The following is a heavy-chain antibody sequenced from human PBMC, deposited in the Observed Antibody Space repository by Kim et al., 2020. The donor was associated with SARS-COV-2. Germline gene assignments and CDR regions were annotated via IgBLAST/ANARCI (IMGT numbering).Heavy chain of an antibody. D-gene: IGHD3-10*01. Sequence: GGSLRLSCAASGFTFSSYDMHWVRQATGKGLEWVSAIGTAGDTYYPGSVKGRFTISRENAKNSLYLQMNSLRAGDTAVYYCARVFGSGSQPLYWYFDLWGRGTLVTVSS. CDR1: GFTFSSYD. V-gene: IGHV3-13*04. CDR2: IGTAGDT. J-gene: IGHJ2*01. CDR3: ARVFGSGSQPLYWYFDL.